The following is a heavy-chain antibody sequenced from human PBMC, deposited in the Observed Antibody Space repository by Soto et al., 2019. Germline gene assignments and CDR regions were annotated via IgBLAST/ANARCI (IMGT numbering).Heavy chain of an antibody. Sequence: HEHLVQSGPEVKRPGASLKVSGKASGYIFTGYYINWVRQAPGQGLEWMEWINPDSGATNSAQNFQGRVTLTSDTSISTASMDLTSLTSDDTAVYYCARGDYGTGGYPFPYFDYWGQGTLVIVSS. J-gene: IGHJ4*02. CDR2: INPDSGAT. CDR1: GYIFTGYY. D-gene: IGHD2-8*02. V-gene: IGHV1-2*02. CDR3: ARGDYGTGGYPFPYFDY.